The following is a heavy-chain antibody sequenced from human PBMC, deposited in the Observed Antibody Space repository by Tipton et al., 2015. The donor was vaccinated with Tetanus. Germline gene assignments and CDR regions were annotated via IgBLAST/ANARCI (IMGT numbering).Heavy chain of an antibody. CDR1: GTSIMDKRHY. CDR2: ISSDDPTT. CDR3: AKGKGIFSSDWRHYFDS. Sequence: GLVKPSETLSLTCSVSGTSIMDKRHYWGWIRQPPGKGLEWLSYISSDDPTTSCADSVKGRFTISRDDANNSLHLQMGSLRADDTAVYYCAKGKGIFSSDWRHYFDSWGQGTLVNVSA. V-gene: IGHV3-11*01. D-gene: IGHD6-19*01. J-gene: IGHJ4*02.